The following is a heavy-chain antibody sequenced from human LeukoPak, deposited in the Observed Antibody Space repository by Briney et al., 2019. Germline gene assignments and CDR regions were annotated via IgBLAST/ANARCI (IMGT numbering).Heavy chain of an antibody. CDR2: ISGSGGST. V-gene: IGHV3-23*01. J-gene: IGHJ6*02. CDR3: AKSAGEVWFGGLLYARGNYYYGMDV. D-gene: IGHD3-10*01. CDR1: GFTFSSYA. Sequence: GGSLRLSCAASGFTFSSYAMSWVRQAPGKGLEWVSAISGSGGSTYYADSVKGRFTISRDNSKNTLYLQMNSLRAEDTAVYYCAKSAGEVWFGGLLYARGNYYYGMDVWGQGTTVTVSS.